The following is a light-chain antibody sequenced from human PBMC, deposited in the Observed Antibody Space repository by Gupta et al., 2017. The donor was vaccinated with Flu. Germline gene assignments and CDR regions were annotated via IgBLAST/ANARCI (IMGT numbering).Light chain of an antibody. CDR3: QQTDTVPRA. CDR1: QGISRY. CDR2: AAS. V-gene: IGKV1-39*01. J-gene: IGKJ1*01. Sequence: PSSLSASVGDSVTITCRASQGISRYFNWYQQKPGKPPKLLIYAASTLQTGVPSRFSGAGSGTDFTLTINSLQPEDSATYYCQQTDTVPRAFGQGTKLEI.